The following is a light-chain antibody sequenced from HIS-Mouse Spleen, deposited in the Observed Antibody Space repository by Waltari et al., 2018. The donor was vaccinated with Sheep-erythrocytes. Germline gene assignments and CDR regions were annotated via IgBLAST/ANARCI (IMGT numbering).Light chain of an antibody. CDR3: QQFNNYPRT. CDR2: DAS. V-gene: IGKV1D-13*01. Sequence: AIQLTPSPSSLSASVGDSVTTTCRASQGISSALAWYQQKPGKAPKLLIYDASSLESGVPSRFSGSGSGTDFTLTISSLQPEDFATYYCQQFNNYPRTFGQGTKVEIK. CDR1: QGISSA. J-gene: IGKJ1*01.